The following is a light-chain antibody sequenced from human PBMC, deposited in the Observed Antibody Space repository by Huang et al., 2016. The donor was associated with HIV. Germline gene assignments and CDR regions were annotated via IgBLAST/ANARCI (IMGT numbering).Light chain of an antibody. CDR3: MQTTQLPQT. J-gene: IGKJ2*01. CDR1: ESLLHSDGKAH. CDR2: EVS. V-gene: IGKV2D-29*01. Sequence: DIVLTQTPPTLSVTPGQPASISCQSTESLLHSDGKAHLYWYLQKPGQPPQLLIYEVSNRFSAVSDRFTGSGSGTDFTLKISRVEAEDVGVYYCMQTTQLPQTFGQGTKLEIK.